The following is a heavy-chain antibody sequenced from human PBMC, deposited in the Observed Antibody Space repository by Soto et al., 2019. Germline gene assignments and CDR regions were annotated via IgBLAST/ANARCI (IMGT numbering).Heavy chain of an antibody. CDR1: GFSFSNHN. CDR2: ISTSGSSI. Sequence: EVQLVESGGGLVQPGGSLRLSCAASGFSFSNHNMNWVRQAPGKGLEWISYISTSGSSIYYADSVKGRFTISRDNAKNSLYLQMNSLRAEDTAVYYCARSGTDRLDCWGQGTLVTVSA. V-gene: IGHV3-48*01. CDR3: ARSGTDRLDC. D-gene: IGHD2-15*01. J-gene: IGHJ4*02.